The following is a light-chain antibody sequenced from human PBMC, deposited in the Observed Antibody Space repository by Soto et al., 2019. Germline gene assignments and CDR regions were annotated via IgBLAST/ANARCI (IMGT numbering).Light chain of an antibody. CDR2: DNN. CDR1: SSNIGNNY. J-gene: IGLJ1*01. CDR3: GTWDSSLSVYV. Sequence: QSVLTQPPSVSAAPGQKVTISCSGSSSNIGNNYVSWYQQFPGTAPKLLIYDNNKRPSGIPDRFSGPKSGTSATLGITGLQTGDEAEYYCGTWDSSLSVYVFGTGTKVTVL. V-gene: IGLV1-51*01.